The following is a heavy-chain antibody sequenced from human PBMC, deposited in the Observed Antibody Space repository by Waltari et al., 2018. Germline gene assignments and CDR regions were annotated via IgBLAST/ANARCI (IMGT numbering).Heavy chain of an antibody. CDR1: GFTFSSYW. CDR3: ARGYNNHWPNCFFDL. Sequence: EVQLVESGGGLVQPGGSLRLSCATSGFTFSSYWMHWVRQTPGKGLEWVANRNQDGSKRYYVDSVKGRFTISRDYAKNSLYLQMSSLRAEDTAVYYCARGYNNHWPNCFFDLWGRGTLVTVSS. V-gene: IGHV3-7*04. D-gene: IGHD3-10*01. CDR2: RNQDGSKR. J-gene: IGHJ2*01.